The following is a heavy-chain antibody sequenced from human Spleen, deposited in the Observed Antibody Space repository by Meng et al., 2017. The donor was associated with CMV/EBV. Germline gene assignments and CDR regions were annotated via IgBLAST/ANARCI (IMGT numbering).Heavy chain of an antibody. CDR3: AKDINFWTGYNYYYYGMDV. D-gene: IGHD3/OR15-3a*01. CDR1: GFTFSSYA. V-gene: IGHV3-30*04. Sequence: GGSLRLSCAASGFTFSSYAMHWVRQAPGKGLEWVAVISYDGSNKYYADSVKGRFTISRDNSKTSLYLQMNSLRTEDTALYYCAKDINFWTGYNYYYYGMDVWGQGTTVTVSS. CDR2: ISYDGSNK. J-gene: IGHJ6*02.